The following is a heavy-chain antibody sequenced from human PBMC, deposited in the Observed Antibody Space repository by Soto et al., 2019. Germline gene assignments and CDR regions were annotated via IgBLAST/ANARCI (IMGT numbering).Heavy chain of an antibody. CDR2: ISYDGSNK. Sequence: GGSLRLSCAASGFTFSSYAMHWVRQAPGKGLEWVAVISYDGSNKYYADSVKGRFTISRDNSKNTLYLQMNSLRAEDTAVYYCARDAYSSSWYYYYYGMDVWGQGTTVTVS. V-gene: IGHV3-30-3*01. J-gene: IGHJ6*02. CDR3: ARDAYSSSWYYYYYGMDV. D-gene: IGHD6-13*01. CDR1: GFTFSSYA.